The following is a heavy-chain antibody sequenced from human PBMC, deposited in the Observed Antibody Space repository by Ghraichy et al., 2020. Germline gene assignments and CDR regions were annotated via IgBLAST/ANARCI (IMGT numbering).Heavy chain of an antibody. CDR3: ARDMRDADSYFDY. Sequence: GGSLRLSCAASGFTFSSYSMNWVRQAPGKGLEWVSSISSSSSYIYYADSVKGRFTISRDNAKNSLYLQMNSLRAEDTAVYYCARDMRDADSYFDYWGQGTLVTVSS. CDR2: ISSSSSYI. J-gene: IGHJ4*02. CDR1: GFTFSSYS. V-gene: IGHV3-21*01. D-gene: IGHD3-16*01.